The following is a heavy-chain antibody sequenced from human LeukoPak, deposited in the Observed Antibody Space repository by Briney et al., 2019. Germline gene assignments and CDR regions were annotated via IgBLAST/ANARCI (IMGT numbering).Heavy chain of an antibody. J-gene: IGHJ6*03. Sequence: GGSLRLSCAASGFTFSSYAMTWVRQAPGKGLEWVSFIRYDGSNEYYADSVRGRFTISRDNAKNSLYLQMNSLRAEDTAVYYCARDRIRYYGSGSGYYMDVWGKGTTVTISS. D-gene: IGHD3-10*01. V-gene: IGHV3-33*08. CDR1: GFTFSSYA. CDR3: ARDRIRYYGSGSGYYMDV. CDR2: IRYDGSNE.